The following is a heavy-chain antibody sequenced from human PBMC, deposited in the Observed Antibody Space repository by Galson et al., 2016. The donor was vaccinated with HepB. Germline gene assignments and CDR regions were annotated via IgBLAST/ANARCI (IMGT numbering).Heavy chain of an antibody. Sequence: ETLSLTCTVSGDSVNSGGYYWNWIRQPPGKGLEWIGYVFYSGSTNYNPSLQSRVTISLDTSKNQFPLKVISVTAADTAVYFCARDQIEEVQDFWCGYPLPYYYGLDVWGQGTTVTVSS. V-gene: IGHV4-61*08. D-gene: IGHD3-3*01. CDR3: ARDQIEEVQDFWCGYPLPYYYGLDV. CDR1: GDSVNSGGYY. J-gene: IGHJ6*02. CDR2: VFYSGST.